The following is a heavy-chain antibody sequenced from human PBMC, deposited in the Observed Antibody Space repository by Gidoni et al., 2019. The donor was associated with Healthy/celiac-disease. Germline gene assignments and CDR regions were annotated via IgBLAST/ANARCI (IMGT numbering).Heavy chain of an antibody. CDR2: IYSGGST. J-gene: IGHJ2*01. D-gene: IGHD2-2*01. CDR1: GFTVRSNY. Sequence: EVQLVESGVGLVQPGGSLSLSCAASGFTVRSNYMSWVRQAPGKGLEWVSVIYSGGSTYYADSVKGRFTISRDNSKNTLYLQMNSLRAEDTAVYYCARGRSTRGSWYFDRWGRGTLVTVSA. CDR3: ARGRSTRGSWYFDR. V-gene: IGHV3-66*01.